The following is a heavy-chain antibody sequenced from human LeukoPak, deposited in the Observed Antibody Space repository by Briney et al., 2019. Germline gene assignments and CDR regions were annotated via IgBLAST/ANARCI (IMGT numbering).Heavy chain of an antibody. Sequence: GGSLRLSCAASGFTFSSYAMSWVRQAPGKGLEWVSGISIGGDDTYYADSVKGRFTISRDNSKNTVYLQMNSVRAEDTAIYYCARDLNNGSYHWFDPWGQGTLVTVSS. D-gene: IGHD1-26*01. J-gene: IGHJ5*02. CDR2: ISIGGDDT. CDR1: GFTFSSYA. CDR3: ARDLNNGSYHWFDP. V-gene: IGHV3-23*01.